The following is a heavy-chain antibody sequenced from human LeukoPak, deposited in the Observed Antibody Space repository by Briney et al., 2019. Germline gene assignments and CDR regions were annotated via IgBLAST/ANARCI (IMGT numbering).Heavy chain of an antibody. V-gene: IGHV4-59*01. CDR3: ARGDSSGYYYLVAFDI. CDR1: GGSISSYY. Sequence: PSETLSLTCTVSGGSISSYYWSWIRQPPGKGLEWIGYIYYSGSTNYNPSLKSRVTISVDTSKNQFSLKLGSVTAADTAVYYCARGDSSGYYYLVAFDIWGQGTMVTVSS. CDR2: IYYSGST. J-gene: IGHJ3*02. D-gene: IGHD3-22*01.